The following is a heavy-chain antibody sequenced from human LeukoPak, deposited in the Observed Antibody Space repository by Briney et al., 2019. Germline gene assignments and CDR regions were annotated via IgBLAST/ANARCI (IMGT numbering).Heavy chain of an antibody. CDR3: ARDGQYSSSSIITYYYYYGMDV. Sequence: ASVKVSCKASGNTFTSYGISWVRQAPGQGLEWMGWISAYNGNTNYAQKLQGRVTMTTDTSTSTAYMELRSLRSDDTAVYYCARDGQYSSSSIITYYYYYGMDVWGQGTTVTVSS. J-gene: IGHJ6*02. CDR2: ISAYNGNT. V-gene: IGHV1-18*01. CDR1: GNTFTSYG. D-gene: IGHD6-13*01.